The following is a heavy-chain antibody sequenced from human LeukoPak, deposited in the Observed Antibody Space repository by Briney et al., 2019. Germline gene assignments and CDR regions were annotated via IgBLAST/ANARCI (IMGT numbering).Heavy chain of an antibody. V-gene: IGHV3-23*01. CDR2: ISGSGGST. J-gene: IGHJ3*02. CDR3: AKEILWFGEINAFDI. CDR1: GFTFSSYA. D-gene: IGHD3-10*01. Sequence: GGSLRLSCAASGFTFSSYAMGWVRQAPGKGLEWVSAISGSGGSTYYADSVKGRFTISRDNSKNTLFLQMNSLRAEDTAVYYCAKEILWFGEINAFDIWGQGTMVTVSS.